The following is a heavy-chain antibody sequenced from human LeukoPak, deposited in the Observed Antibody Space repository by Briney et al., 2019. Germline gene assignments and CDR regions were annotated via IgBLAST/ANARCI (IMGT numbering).Heavy chain of an antibody. D-gene: IGHD4-17*01. J-gene: IGHJ4*02. V-gene: IGHV3-23*01. Sequence: GGSLRLSCAASGFTFSKYAMSWVRQAPGKGLDWVSAISPSDGNTFYADSVKGRFTISRDNSKNTLSLQMNSLRAEDTALYYCAKDSSVPYGITEWGQGTLVPSP. CDR2: ISPSDGNT. CDR1: GFTFSKYA. CDR3: AKDSSVPYGITE.